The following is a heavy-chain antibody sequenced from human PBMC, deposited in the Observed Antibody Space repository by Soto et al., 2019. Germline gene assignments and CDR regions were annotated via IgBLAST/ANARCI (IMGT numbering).Heavy chain of an antibody. CDR3: ARMATFDTLNWFDP. D-gene: IGHD3-9*01. J-gene: IGHJ5*02. V-gene: IGHV1-8*01. CDR1: GYAFSNND. Sequence: QVQLVQSGAEVKKPGASVKVSCQASGYAFSNNDISWVRQGTGQGLEWMGWMNPNSGNGGYAQKFQGRVTMTRDTSTSTAYMELSSLTSEETAIYYCARMATFDTLNWFDPWGQGTLGTVSS. CDR2: MNPNSGNG.